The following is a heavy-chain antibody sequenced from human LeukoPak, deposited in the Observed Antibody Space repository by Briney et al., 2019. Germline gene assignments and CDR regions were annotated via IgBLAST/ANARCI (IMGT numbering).Heavy chain of an antibody. Sequence: GGSLRLSCAASGFTFSSYEMNWVRQAPGKGLEWVSYISSSGSTIYYADSVKGRFTISRDNAKNSLYLQMNSLRAEDTAVYYCARERGANSSSRSYYYYYYMDVWGKGTTVTISS. J-gene: IGHJ6*03. V-gene: IGHV3-48*03. CDR2: ISSSGSTI. D-gene: IGHD6-13*01. CDR3: ARERGANSSSRSYYYYYYMDV. CDR1: GFTFSSYE.